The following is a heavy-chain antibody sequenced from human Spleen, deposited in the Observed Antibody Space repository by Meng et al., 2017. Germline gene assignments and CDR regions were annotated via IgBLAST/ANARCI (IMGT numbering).Heavy chain of an antibody. Sequence: VQLQQGGAGPLKPSETLSLPCACSGESFPGHYWTWIRQSPGKGLEWIGEINHSGTTNYNPSLKSRVTMSLDTSKNQFFLKLSSVTAADTALYYCARDHGRYYQGNWFDPWGQGTLVTVSS. CDR2: INHSGTT. D-gene: IGHD1-26*01. CDR3: ARDHGRYYQGNWFDP. CDR1: GESFPGHY. J-gene: IGHJ5*02. V-gene: IGHV4-34*01.